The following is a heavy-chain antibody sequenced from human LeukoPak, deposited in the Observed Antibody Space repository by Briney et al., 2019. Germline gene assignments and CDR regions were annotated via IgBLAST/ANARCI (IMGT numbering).Heavy chain of an antibody. V-gene: IGHV3-33*01. CDR2: IWFDGSNE. D-gene: IGHD3-10*01. CDR3: ARDGGSGTSFVYFDY. Sequence: GGSLRLSCAASGFTFNAYGMHWVRQAPGKGLEWVAGIWFDGSNEYYADSVKGRFTISRDNSKNTLYLQMNSLRAEDTAVYYCARDGGSGTSFVYFDYWGQGTLVTVSS. CDR1: GFTFNAYG. J-gene: IGHJ4*02.